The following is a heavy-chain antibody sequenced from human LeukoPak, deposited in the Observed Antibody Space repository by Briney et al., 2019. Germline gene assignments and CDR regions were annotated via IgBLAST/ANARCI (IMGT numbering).Heavy chain of an antibody. CDR1: GFSFSNYG. CDR2: IYSGGGT. V-gene: IGHV3-NL1*01. CDR3: AKGGLGLVWFGELKNWFDP. D-gene: IGHD3-10*01. J-gene: IGHJ5*02. Sequence: PWGSLRLSCAASGFSFSNYGMNWVRRAPGKGLEWVSLIYSGGGTYYADSVKGRFTISRDNSKNTLYLQMNSLRAEDTAVYYCAKGGLGLVWFGELKNWFDPWGQGTLVTVSS.